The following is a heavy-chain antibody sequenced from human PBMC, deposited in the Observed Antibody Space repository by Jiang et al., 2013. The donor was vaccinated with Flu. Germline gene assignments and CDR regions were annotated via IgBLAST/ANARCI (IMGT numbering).Heavy chain of an antibody. CDR3: ARDLLYSSSSMV. CDR2: ISYDGSNK. Sequence: QAPGKGLEWVAVISYDGSNKYYADSVKGRFTISRDNSKNTLYLQMNSLRAEDTAVYYCARDLLYSSSSMVWGQGTLVTVSS. J-gene: IGHJ4*02. V-gene: IGHV3-30-3*01. D-gene: IGHD6-6*01.